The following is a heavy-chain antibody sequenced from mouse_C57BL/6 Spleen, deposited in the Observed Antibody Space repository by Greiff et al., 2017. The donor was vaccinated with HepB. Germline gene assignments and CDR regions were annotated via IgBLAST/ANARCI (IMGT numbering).Heavy chain of an antibody. CDR2: INYDGSST. CDR3: ARGLPLYYYAMDY. J-gene: IGHJ4*01. Sequence: EVQLVESEGGLVQPGSSMKLSCTASGFTFSDYYMAWVRQVPEKGLEWVANINYDGSSTYYLDSLKSRFIISRDNAKNILYLQMSSLKSEDTATYYCARGLPLYYYAMDYWGQGTSVTVSS. D-gene: IGHD2-10*01. V-gene: IGHV5-16*01. CDR1: GFTFSDYY.